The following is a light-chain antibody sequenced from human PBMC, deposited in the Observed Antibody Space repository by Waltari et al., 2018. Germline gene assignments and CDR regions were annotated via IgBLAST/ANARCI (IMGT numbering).Light chain of an antibody. V-gene: IGKV2-29*02. CDR3: MQGIHLPWT. CDR1: EILLHSDGKTY. Sequence: ESVLTQTPLSLSVTAGQPASLPCKSSEILLHSDGKTYLYWYLQKPGQSPQILIYAASSRFSGVPDRFSGSGSGTDFTLKISRVEAEDVGVYYCMQGIHLPWTFGQGTKVEIK. CDR2: AAS. J-gene: IGKJ1*01.